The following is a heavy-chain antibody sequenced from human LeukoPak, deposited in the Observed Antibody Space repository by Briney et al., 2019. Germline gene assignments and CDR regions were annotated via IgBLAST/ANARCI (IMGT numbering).Heavy chain of an antibody. V-gene: IGHV3-53*01. D-gene: IGHD4-17*01. CDR1: GFAVSNNY. CDR2: IYSGGIS. Sequence: GGSLRLSCAASGFAVSNNYMGWARHAPGKGLEWVSLIYSGGISYYVDSVKGRFTISRDNSKNTLYLQMNSLRAADTAVYYCARAPYGDYAGDYYYGMDVWGQGTTVTVSS. J-gene: IGHJ6*02. CDR3: ARAPYGDYAGDYYYGMDV.